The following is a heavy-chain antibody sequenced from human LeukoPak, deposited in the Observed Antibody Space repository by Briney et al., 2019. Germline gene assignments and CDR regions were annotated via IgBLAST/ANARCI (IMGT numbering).Heavy chain of an antibody. Sequence: ASVKVSCKASGYTFTSFGISWVRQAPGQGLEWMGWSSAYNGNTNYAQKFQGRVTMTTDASTSTAYMELRSLRSDDTAVFYYTRDLGTYTSYGSIFFDYWGQGTLVTVSS. CDR2: SSAYNGNT. J-gene: IGHJ4*02. D-gene: IGHD3-10*01. CDR1: GYTFTSFG. V-gene: IGHV1-18*01. CDR3: TRDLGTYTSYGSIFFDY.